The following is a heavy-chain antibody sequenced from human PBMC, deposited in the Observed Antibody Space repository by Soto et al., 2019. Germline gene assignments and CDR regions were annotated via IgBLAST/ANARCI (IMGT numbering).Heavy chain of an antibody. V-gene: IGHV1-18*01. D-gene: IGHD2-21*01. J-gene: IGHJ6*02. CDR1: GYSFTSYG. CDR2: ISTDNGNT. Sequence: QVHLVQSGAEVRKPGASVKVSCKASGYSFTSYGISWVRQAPGQGLEWMGWISTDNGNTNYAHNLQGRVSMTIDPCTSTAYMELWSLGSDDTAVYYCARDVPDTSLFFYYYGMDVWGQGTTVTVSS. CDR3: ARDVPDTSLFFYYYGMDV.